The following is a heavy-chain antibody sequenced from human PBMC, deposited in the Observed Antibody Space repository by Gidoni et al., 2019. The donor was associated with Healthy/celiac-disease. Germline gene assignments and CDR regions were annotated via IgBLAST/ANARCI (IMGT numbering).Heavy chain of an antibody. CDR1: GFTFSSYW. CDR3: ARDAYFGQERSGYAQTDY. CDR2: IKQDGSEK. V-gene: IGHV3-7*03. Sequence: EVQLVESGGGLVQPGGSLRLSCAASGFTFSSYWMSWVRQAPGKGLEWVANIKQDGSEKYYVDSVKGRFTISRDNAKNSLYLQMNSLRAEDTAVYYCARDAYFGQERSGYAQTDYWGQGTLVTVSS. D-gene: IGHD5-12*01. J-gene: IGHJ4*02.